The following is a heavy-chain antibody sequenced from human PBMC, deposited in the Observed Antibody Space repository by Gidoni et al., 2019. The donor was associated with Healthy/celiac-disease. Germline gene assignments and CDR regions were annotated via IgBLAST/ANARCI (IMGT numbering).Heavy chain of an antibody. CDR3: ARGHYGD. J-gene: IGHJ4*02. V-gene: IGHV3-7*01. D-gene: IGHD4-17*01. Sequence: EVQVVESGGGLVQPGGSLSLSCPASGFTFSTYWMSWVREAPGKGLEWVASIKRDGSEKYYVDSVKGRFTISRDNAKNSLFLQMNSLRAEDTAVYSCARGHYGDWGQGTLVTVSS. CDR2: IKRDGSEK. CDR1: GFTFSTYW.